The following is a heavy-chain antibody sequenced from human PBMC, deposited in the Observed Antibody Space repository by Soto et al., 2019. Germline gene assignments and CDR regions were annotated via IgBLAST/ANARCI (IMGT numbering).Heavy chain of an antibody. CDR1: GASISSTHW. CDR3: ARGYLPSFTVVNTHLDY. Sequence: QVQLQESGPGLVKPSETLSLTCDVSGASISSTHWWTWVRQTPGRGLEWIGEIYHSGSTNYNPSLESRVTISVDKSQNHFALKLSSVTAADTAVYYCARGYLPSFTVVNTHLDYWGHGTLVTVSS. D-gene: IGHD3-22*01. V-gene: IGHV4-4*02. J-gene: IGHJ4*01. CDR2: IYHSGST.